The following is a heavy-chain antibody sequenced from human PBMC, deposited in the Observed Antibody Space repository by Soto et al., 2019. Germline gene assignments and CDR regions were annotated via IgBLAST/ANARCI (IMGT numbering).Heavy chain of an antibody. J-gene: IGHJ3*02. CDR1: GGSISSYY. CDR2: IYYSGST. Sequence: TSETLSLTCTVSGGSISSYYWSWIRQPPGKGLEWIGYIYYSGSTNYNPSLKSRVTISVDTSKNQFSLKLSSVTAADTAVYYCARDGEDYYDSSGYYLSGAFDIWGQGTMVTVAS. CDR3: ARDGEDYYDSSGYYLSGAFDI. D-gene: IGHD3-22*01. V-gene: IGHV4-59*01.